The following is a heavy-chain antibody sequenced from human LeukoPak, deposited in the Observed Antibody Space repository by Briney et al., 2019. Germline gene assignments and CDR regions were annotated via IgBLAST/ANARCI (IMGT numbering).Heavy chain of an antibody. Sequence: PSETLSLTCTVSGGSISNYWWSWIRQPPGKGLEWIGYVFDSGGTNYNPSLKSRVTISVDTSKNQFSLKLSSVTAADTAVYYCARHRYYYDGSGYYYQPWGQRTLVTVSS. V-gene: IGHV4-59*08. D-gene: IGHD3-22*01. J-gene: IGHJ5*02. CDR3: ARHRYYYDGSGYYYQP. CDR1: GGSISNYW. CDR2: VFDSGGT.